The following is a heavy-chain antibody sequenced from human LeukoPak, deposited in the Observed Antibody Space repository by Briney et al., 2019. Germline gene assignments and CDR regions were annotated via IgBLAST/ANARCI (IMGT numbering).Heavy chain of an antibody. CDR3: ARYFAVPDGGGFDY. CDR1: GYTFTSYY. V-gene: IGHV1-2*02. J-gene: IGHJ4*02. CDR2: INPITGDT. D-gene: IGHD3-3*01. Sequence: GASVKVSCKASGYTFTSYYMHWVRQAPGQGLEWLGWINPITGDTKYAQKFQGSVTMTRDTSISTVYMELSGLTSDDTAIYYCARYFAVPDGGGFDYWGQGTLVTVSS.